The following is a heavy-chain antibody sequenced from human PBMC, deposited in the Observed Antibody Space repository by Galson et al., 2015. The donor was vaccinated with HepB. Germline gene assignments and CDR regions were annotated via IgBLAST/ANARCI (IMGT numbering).Heavy chain of an antibody. D-gene: IGHD5-18*01. CDR3: ARDVDTAMSTGWYFDL. J-gene: IGHJ2*01. CDR1: GYTFTGYY. CDR2: INPNSGGT. Sequence: SVKVSCKASGYTFTGYYMHWVRQAPGQGLEWMGRINPNSGGTNYAQKFQGRVTMTRDTSISTAYMELSRLRSDDTAVYYCARDVDTAMSTGWYFDLWGRGTLVTVSS. V-gene: IGHV1-2*06.